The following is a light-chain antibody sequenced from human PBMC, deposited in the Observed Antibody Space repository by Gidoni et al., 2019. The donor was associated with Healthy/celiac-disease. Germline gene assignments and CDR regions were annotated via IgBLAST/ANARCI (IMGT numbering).Light chain of an antibody. CDR2: DVS. CDR3: SSYTSSSTV. J-gene: IGLJ1*01. Sequence: QSALTQPASVSESPGQSITISCTGTSSDVGGYNYVSWYQQHPGKAPKLMIYDVSNRPSGFSNRFSGSKSGNTASLTISGLQAEDEADYYCSSYTSSSTVFGTGTKVTVL. CDR1: SSDVGGYNY. V-gene: IGLV2-14*03.